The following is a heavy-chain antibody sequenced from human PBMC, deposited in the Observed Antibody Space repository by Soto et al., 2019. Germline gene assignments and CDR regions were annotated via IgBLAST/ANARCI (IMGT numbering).Heavy chain of an antibody. Sequence: GASVKVSCKASGYTFTSYGISWVRQAPGQGLEWMGWISAYNGNTNYAQKLQGRVTMTTDTSTSTAYMELRSLRSDDTAVYYCARSAVSYRSKSYGMDVWDQGTTVTVSS. J-gene: IGHJ6*02. CDR1: GYTFTSYG. CDR3: ARSAVSYRSKSYGMDV. CDR2: ISAYNGNT. D-gene: IGHD6-13*01. V-gene: IGHV1-18*01.